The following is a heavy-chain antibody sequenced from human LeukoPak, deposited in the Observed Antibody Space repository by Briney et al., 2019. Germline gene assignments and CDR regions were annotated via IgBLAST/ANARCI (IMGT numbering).Heavy chain of an antibody. CDR2: ISWSSGSI. D-gene: IGHD6-6*01. CDR3: AKGSFGSSSSALDY. CDR1: GFTFDDYA. V-gene: IGHV3-9*03. Sequence: GGSLRLSCAASGFTFDDYAMHWVPQAPGQGLEGVSGISWSSGSIGYADSVKGRFTISRDNAKNSLYLQMNSLRAEDMALYYCAKGSFGSSSSALDYWGQGTLVTVSS. J-gene: IGHJ4*02.